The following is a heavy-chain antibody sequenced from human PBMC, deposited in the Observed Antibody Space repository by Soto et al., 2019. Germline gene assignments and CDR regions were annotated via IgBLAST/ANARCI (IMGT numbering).Heavy chain of an antibody. D-gene: IGHD6-6*01. CDR3: AREYSNSPEAFDY. Sequence: SETLSLTCTVSGGSVSSDNYYWSCVRQPPGKGLEWIGYIYYTGRTNYNPSLMSRVTISVDTSRNQFSLKLSSVTAADTAVFYCAREYSNSPEAFDYWGQGTLVTVSS. J-gene: IGHJ4*02. V-gene: IGHV4-61*01. CDR1: GGSVSSDNYY. CDR2: IYYTGRT.